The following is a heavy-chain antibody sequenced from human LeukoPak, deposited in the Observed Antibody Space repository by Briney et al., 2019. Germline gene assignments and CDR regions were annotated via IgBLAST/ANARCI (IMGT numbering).Heavy chain of an antibody. CDR3: ARDPAGGYFDWLFGRDDAFDI. CDR1: GYTFTSYY. V-gene: IGHV1-46*01. Sequence: ASVKVSCKASGYTFTSYYMHWVRQAPGQGLEWMGIINPSGGSTSYAQKFQGRVTMTRDTSTSTVYMELSSLRSEDTAVHYCARDPAGGYFDWLFGRDDAFDIWGQGTMVTVSS. D-gene: IGHD3-9*01. J-gene: IGHJ3*02. CDR2: INPSGGST.